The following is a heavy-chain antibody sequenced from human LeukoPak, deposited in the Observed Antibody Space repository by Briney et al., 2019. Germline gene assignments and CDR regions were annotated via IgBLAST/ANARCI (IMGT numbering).Heavy chain of an antibody. Sequence: ASVKVSCKASGYTFTGYYMHWVRQAPGQGLEWMGWINPNSGGTNYAQKFQGWVTMTRDTSISTAYMELSRLRSEDTAVYYCARDSSGYYHYGMDVWGQGTTVTVSS. CDR1: GYTFTGYY. D-gene: IGHD3-22*01. J-gene: IGHJ6*02. CDR2: INPNSGGT. V-gene: IGHV1-2*04. CDR3: ARDSSGYYHYGMDV.